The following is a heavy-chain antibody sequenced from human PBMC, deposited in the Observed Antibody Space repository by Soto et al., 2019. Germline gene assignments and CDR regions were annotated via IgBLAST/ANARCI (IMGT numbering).Heavy chain of an antibody. CDR3: ASFSRLYGSGSYGMDV. CDR2: IYHSGST. CDR1: GGSISSGGYS. V-gene: IGHV4-30-2*01. J-gene: IGHJ6*02. Sequence: PSETLSLTCAVSGGSISSGGYSWSWIRQPPGKGLEWIGYIYHSGSTYYNPSLKSRVTISVDRSKNQFSLKLSSVTAADTAVYYCASFSRLYGSGSYGMDVWGQGTTVTVSS. D-gene: IGHD3-10*01.